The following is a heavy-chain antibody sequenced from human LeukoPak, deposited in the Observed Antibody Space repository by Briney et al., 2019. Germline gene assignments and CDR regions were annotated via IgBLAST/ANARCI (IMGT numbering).Heavy chain of an antibody. CDR1: GFTFSSYW. CDR3: ARSGYYYDSSDLIDY. V-gene: IGHV3-74*01. D-gene: IGHD3-22*01. CDR2: INGDGSST. J-gene: IGHJ4*02. Sequence: GGSLRLSCAASGFTFSSYWMHWVRQAPGKGLVWVSRINGDGSSTSYADSVKGRFTISRDNAKNTLYLQMNSLRAEDTAVYYCARSGYYYDSSDLIDYWGQGTLVTVSS.